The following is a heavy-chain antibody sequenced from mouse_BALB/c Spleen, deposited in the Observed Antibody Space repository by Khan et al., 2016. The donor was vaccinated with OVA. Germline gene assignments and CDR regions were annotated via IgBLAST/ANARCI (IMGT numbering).Heavy chain of an antibody. Sequence: QVQLQQPGAELMKPGASVKISCKATGYTFSSYWIEWVKQRPGHGLEWIGEILPGSGRNNYNEKFKGKATFTADTSSNTAYMQLSNLTSDDSAVYYSARGNYYGSSSWFGYWGQGTLVTVSA. CDR1: GYTFSSYW. CDR2: ILPGSGRN. D-gene: IGHD1-1*01. J-gene: IGHJ3*01. V-gene: IGHV1-9*01. CDR3: ARGNYYGSSSWFGY.